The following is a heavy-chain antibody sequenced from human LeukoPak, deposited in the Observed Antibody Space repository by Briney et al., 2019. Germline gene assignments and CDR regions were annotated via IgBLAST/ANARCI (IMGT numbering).Heavy chain of an antibody. V-gene: IGHV4-61*01. CDR2: VYYSGTT. D-gene: IGHD2-2*01. Sequence: PSETLSLTCTVSGGSVSSDRYYWSWIRQPPGKGLEWIAYVYYSGTTNYNPSLKSRVTISVDTSKNQFSLKLSSVTAADTAVYYCARGQVVAPVDYWGQGTQVTVSS. J-gene: IGHJ4*02. CDR1: GGSVSSDRYY. CDR3: ARGQVVAPVDY.